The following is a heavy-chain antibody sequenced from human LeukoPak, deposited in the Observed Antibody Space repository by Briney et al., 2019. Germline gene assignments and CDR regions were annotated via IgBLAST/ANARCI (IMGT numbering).Heavy chain of an antibody. CDR3: ARPKGGYNWNSFDP. CDR1: GFTFSSYA. CDR2: ISYDGSNK. Sequence: GGSLRLSCAASGFTFSSYAMHWVRQAPGKGLEWVAVISYDGSNKYYADSVKGRFTISRDNSKNTLYLQMNSLRAEDTAVYYCARPKGGYNWNSFDPWGQGTLVTVSS. D-gene: IGHD1-20*01. J-gene: IGHJ5*02. V-gene: IGHV3-30-3*01.